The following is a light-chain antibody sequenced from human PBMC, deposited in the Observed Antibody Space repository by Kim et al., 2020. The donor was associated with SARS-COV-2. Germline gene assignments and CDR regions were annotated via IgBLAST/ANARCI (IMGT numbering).Light chain of an antibody. V-gene: IGKV4-1*01. J-gene: IGKJ2*01. CDR2: WAS. CDR1: QSVLYTSNNKNY. CDR3: QQYHITPYT. Sequence: EIVMTQSPDSLDVSLGERTTINCKSSQSVLYTSNNKNYLAWYQQKPGQPPRLLISWASTRESGVPDRFSGSGSGTDFTLTISSLQAEDVAVYYCQQYHITPYTFGQGTKLEI.